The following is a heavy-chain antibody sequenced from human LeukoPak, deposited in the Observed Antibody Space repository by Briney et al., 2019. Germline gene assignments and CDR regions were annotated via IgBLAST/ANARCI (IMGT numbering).Heavy chain of an antibody. V-gene: IGHV4-39*07. J-gene: IGHJ1*01. CDR3: ATYYYYDSSGYYPEYFQH. Sequence: SETLSLTCTVSGGSISSDSYYWAWIRQPPGKGLEWIASIYYSGSTYYNPSLKSRVTISVDTSKNQFSLKLSSVTAADTAVYYCATYYYYDSSGYYPEYFQHWGQGTLVTVSS. CDR1: GGSISSDSYY. CDR2: IYYSGST. D-gene: IGHD3-22*01.